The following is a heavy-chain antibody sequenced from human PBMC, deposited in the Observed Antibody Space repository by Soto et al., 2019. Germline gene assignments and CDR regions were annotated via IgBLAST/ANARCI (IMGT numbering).Heavy chain of an antibody. D-gene: IGHD3-3*01. Sequence: QVQLVQSGAEVKKPGASVKVSCKASGYTFTNYGISWVRQAPGQGLEWMGWISTYNGNTNYAQKLQGRVTMTTDTSTNIAYMELRCLRSDDTAVYYCARVDVTIVGVVIMPFDYWGQGTLVTVSS. CDR3: ARVDVTIVGVVIMPFDY. J-gene: IGHJ4*02. CDR1: GYTFTNYG. V-gene: IGHV1-18*01. CDR2: ISTYNGNT.